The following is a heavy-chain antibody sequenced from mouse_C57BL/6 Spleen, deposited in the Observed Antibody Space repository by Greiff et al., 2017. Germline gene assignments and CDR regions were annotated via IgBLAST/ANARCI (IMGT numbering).Heavy chain of an antibody. V-gene: IGHV1-55*01. J-gene: IGHJ3*01. CDR1: GYTFTSYW. CDR2: IYPGSGST. Sequence: VQLQQPGAELVKPGASVKMSCKASGYTFTSYWITWVKQRPGQGLEWIGDIYPGSGSTNYNEKFKSKATLTVDTSSSTAYMQLSSLTSEDSAVYYCARRFITTVVRAYWGQGTLVTVSA. D-gene: IGHD1-1*01. CDR3: ARRFITTVVRAY.